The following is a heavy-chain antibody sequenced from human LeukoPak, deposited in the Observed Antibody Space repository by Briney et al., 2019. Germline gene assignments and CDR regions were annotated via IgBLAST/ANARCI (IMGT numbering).Heavy chain of an antibody. D-gene: IGHD6-19*01. J-gene: IGHJ4*02. V-gene: IGHV3-48*03. CDR1: GFSFRVFE. Sequence: PGGSPRPSLATSGFSFRVFEIHWGRQAPGKGVEWISDITSSGSTTYYAASVKGRFTISRDNAKNSLYLQMNSLRAEDTAVYYCTTLTLASNFDFWGQGTLVTVSS. CDR2: ITSSGSTT. CDR3: TTLTLASNFDF.